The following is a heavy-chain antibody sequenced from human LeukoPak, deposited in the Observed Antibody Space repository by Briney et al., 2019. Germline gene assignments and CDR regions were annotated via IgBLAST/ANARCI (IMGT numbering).Heavy chain of an antibody. Sequence: TSGSTNCNPSLKSRVTISVDTSKNQFSLKLSPVTAADTAIYYGARGRAPENWGQGTLVTVSS. J-gene: IGHJ4*02. V-gene: IGHV4-4*07. CDR2: TSGST. CDR3: ARGRAPEN.